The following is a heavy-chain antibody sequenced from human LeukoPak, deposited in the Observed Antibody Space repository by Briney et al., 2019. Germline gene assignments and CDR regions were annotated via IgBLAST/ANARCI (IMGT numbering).Heavy chain of an antibody. CDR2: INHSGST. Sequence: KPSETLSLTCAVYGGSFSGYYWSWIRQPPGKGLEWIGEINHSGSTNYNPSLKSRVTISVDTSKNQFSLKLSSVTAADTAVYYCARTKWELIQGTPPAGYFDYWGQGTLVTVSS. D-gene: IGHD1-26*01. V-gene: IGHV4-34*01. CDR1: GGSFSGYY. CDR3: ARTKWELIQGTPPAGYFDY. J-gene: IGHJ4*02.